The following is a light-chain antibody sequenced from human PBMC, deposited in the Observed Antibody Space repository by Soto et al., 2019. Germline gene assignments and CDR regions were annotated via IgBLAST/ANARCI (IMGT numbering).Light chain of an antibody. CDR1: SSDVGGYNY. Sequence: QSVLTQPASVSGSPGQSITISCTGTSSDVGGYNYVSWYQQYPGKAPKLMIYDVSNRPSGVSNRFSGSKSCNTASLIMSGLQAEDEADYYCSSYTSSCALYYVFETAAKVTV. J-gene: IGLJ1*01. V-gene: IGLV2-14*01. CDR3: SSYTSSCALYYV. CDR2: DVS.